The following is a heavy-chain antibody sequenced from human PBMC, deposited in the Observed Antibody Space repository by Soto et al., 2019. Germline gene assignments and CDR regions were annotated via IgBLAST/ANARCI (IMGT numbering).Heavy chain of an antibody. CDR2: INTAGSTK. CDR1: GFTFSNFE. V-gene: IGHV3-48*03. D-gene: IGHD2-2*01. CDR3: ARAECSTPNCLTAYYSYGLDV. J-gene: IGHJ6*02. Sequence: EVQLVESGGGLVQPGGYLRLYCAASGFTFSNFEMHWVRQAPGKGLEWVSYINTAGSTKYYAESVKGRFTISRDNARNSLFLQMNSLRAEDTAVYYCARAECSTPNCLTAYYSYGLDVWGQGTTVTVSS.